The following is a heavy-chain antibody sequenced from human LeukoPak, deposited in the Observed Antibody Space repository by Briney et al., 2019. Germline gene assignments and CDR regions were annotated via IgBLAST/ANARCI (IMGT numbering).Heavy chain of an antibody. J-gene: IGHJ4*02. V-gene: IGHV3-23*01. D-gene: IGHD6-13*01. CDR1: GFTFSSYA. CDR2: ISGSGGST. Sequence: TGGSLRLSCAASGFTFSSYAMSWVRQAPGKGLEWVSAISGSGGSTYYADSVKGRFTISRDNSKNTLYLQMNSLRAEDTAVYYCATSPGIAAAGTTLFDYWGQGTMVTVSS. CDR3: ATSPGIAAAGTTLFDY.